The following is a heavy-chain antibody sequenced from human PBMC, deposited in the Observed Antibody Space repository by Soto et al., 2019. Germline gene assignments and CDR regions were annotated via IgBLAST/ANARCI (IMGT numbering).Heavy chain of an antibody. J-gene: IGHJ4*02. CDR1: GFISSTYD. CDR2: ISNSGGST. Sequence: EVQLLESGGGLVQPGGSLRLSCAASGFISSTYDMSWVRQAPGKGLEWVATISNSGGSTYYADSVKGRFTISRDNSKNTLYLQMNSLRAEDTAVFYCAKDGIPVAAPFDYCGQGTLVTVSS. CDR3: AKDGIPVAAPFDY. V-gene: IGHV3-23*01. D-gene: IGHD6-19*01.